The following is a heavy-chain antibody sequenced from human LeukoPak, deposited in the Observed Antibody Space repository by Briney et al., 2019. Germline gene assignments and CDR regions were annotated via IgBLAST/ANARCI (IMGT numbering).Heavy chain of an antibody. CDR1: GFIFSNYW. CDR3: VRQVVTLSSDAFDI. D-gene: IGHD2-21*02. V-gene: IGHV3-74*01. CDR2: INSDGSST. Sequence: GGSLRLSCAASGFIFSNYWMHWVRHAPGKGLVWVSRINSDGSSTSYADSVKGRLTISRDNAKNTLYLRMNSLRAEDTAVYYCVRQVVTLSSDAFDIWGQGTVVTVSS. J-gene: IGHJ3*02.